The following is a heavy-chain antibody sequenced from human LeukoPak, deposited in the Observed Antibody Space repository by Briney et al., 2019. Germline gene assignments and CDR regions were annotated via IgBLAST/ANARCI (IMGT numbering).Heavy chain of an antibody. J-gene: IGHJ4*02. CDR1: GCLLSTESVG. D-gene: IGHD3-10*01. CDR2: IYWDGGM. CDR3: ARRPPNSSLVRGVLLDY. V-gene: IGHV2-5*02. Sequence: ESAPTLLNATSGLTLACSFSGCLLSTESVGVGWIRQTPGKAMEWYEPIYWDGGMPISPSMKKRLLITKDTTKNYVDLTMSNMYPVDTATYCCARRPPNSSLVRGVLLDYRGQGILVTVSS.